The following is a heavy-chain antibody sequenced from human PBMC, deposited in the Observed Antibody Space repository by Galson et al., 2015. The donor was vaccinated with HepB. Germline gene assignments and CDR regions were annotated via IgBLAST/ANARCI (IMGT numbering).Heavy chain of an antibody. D-gene: IGHD2-2*02. Sequence: SLRLSCAASGFTFSNYAMSWVRQTPGKGLEWVSAISGTGGSTYYADSVKGRFTISRDNSKNTLYLQMDSLRAEDTAVYHCAKILLPASIRAADYWGQGTLVTVSS. J-gene: IGHJ4*02. CDR3: AKILLPASIRAADY. CDR2: ISGTGGST. CDR1: GFTFSNYA. V-gene: IGHV3-23*01.